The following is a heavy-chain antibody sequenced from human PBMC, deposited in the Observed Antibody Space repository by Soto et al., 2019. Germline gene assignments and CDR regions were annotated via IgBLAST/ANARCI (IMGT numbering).Heavy chain of an antibody. V-gene: IGHV4-31*03. CDR2: IYYSGSP. J-gene: IGHJ6*02. Sequence: QVQLQESGPGLVKPSQTLSLTCSVSGGYISSGGYYWNWIRQQPGKGLEWIGLIYYSGSPDYNPSLKSRITISVDTTKNQFSLNLRSATAADTAVYYCARGQFSSSWYRFDDMDVWGQGTTVTVSS. CDR1: GGYISSGGYY. D-gene: IGHD6-13*01. CDR3: ARGQFSSSWYRFDDMDV.